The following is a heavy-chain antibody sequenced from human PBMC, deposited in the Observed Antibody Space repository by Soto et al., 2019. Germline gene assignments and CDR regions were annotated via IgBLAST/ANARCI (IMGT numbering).Heavy chain of an antibody. D-gene: IGHD3-10*01. CDR1: GFTFSSYA. CDR3: AKRDGDTGSFDYYYGMDV. V-gene: IGHV3-23*01. CDR2: ISGSGGNT. J-gene: IGHJ6*02. Sequence: GVSLRLSCAASGFTFSSYAMSWVRKAPGKGLEWVSAISGSGGNTHYADSVKGRFTISRDNSKNTLYLQMNSLRAEDTAVYYCAKRDGDTGSFDYYYGMDVWGQVTTVTVSS.